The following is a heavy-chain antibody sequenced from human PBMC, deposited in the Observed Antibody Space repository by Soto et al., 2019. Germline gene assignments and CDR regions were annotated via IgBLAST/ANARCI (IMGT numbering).Heavy chain of an antibody. D-gene: IGHD2-2*02. Sequence: SEALSLTYACSVGSMSSGGYSWSGILQPAGKGLELIGYIYHSGSTYYNPSLKSRVTISVDRSKNQFSLKLSSVTAADTAVYYCARAKVVVVPAAIERAPRYYFDYWGQGTLVTVSS. J-gene: IGHJ4*02. CDR3: ARAKVVVVPAAIERAPRYYFDY. CDR1: VGSMSSGGYS. V-gene: IGHV4-30-2*01. CDR2: IYHSGST.